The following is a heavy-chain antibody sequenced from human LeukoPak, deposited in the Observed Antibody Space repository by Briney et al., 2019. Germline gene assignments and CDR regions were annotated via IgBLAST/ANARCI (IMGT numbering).Heavy chain of an antibody. D-gene: IGHD2-15*01. J-gene: IGHJ4*02. CDR2: ISSTGTFM. CDR3: ARGYCSGGSCYFDY. V-gene: IGHV3-21*01. Sequence: GGSLRLSCAASGFTFRTYSVNWVRQAPGEGLEWVSSISSTGTFMYYAESVKGRFTISRDNAKNSLYLQMNSLRAEGTAVYFCARGYCSGGSCYFDYWGQGTLVTVSS. CDR1: GFTFRTYS.